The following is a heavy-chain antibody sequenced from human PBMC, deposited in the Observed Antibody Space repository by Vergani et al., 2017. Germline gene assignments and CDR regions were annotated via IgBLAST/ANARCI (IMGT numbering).Heavy chain of an antibody. D-gene: IGHD5-18*01. V-gene: IGHV5-51*01. J-gene: IGHJ6*02. CDR2: IYPGDSDT. CDR1: GYSFTSYW. CDR3: ATXSLDTAMVDYYYYGMDV. Sequence: EVQLVQSGAEVKKPGESLKISCKGSGYSFTSYWIGWVRQMPGKGLEWMGIIYPGDSDTRYSPSFQGQVTISADKSISTAYLQWSSLKASDTAMYYCATXSLDTAMVDYYYYGMDVGGQGTTVTVSS.